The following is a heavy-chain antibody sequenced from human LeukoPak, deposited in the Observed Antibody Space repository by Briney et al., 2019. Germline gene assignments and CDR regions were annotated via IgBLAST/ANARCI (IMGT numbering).Heavy chain of an antibody. D-gene: IGHD5-24*01. CDR1: GGTFSSYA. J-gene: IGHJ3*02. CDR3: ARPDSSNNYFHAFDI. Sequence: GASVKVSCKASGGTFSSYAISWVRQAPGQGLEWMGGIIPIFGTANYAQKFQGRVTITTDESTSTAYMELSSLRSEDTAVYYCARPDSSNNYFHAFDIWGQGTMVTVSS. V-gene: IGHV1-69*05. CDR2: IIPIFGTA.